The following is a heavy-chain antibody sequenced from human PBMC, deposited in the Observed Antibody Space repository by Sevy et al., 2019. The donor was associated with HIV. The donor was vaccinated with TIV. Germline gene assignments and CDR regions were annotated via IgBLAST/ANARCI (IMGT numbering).Heavy chain of an antibody. D-gene: IGHD2-2*02. V-gene: IGHV3-48*01. CDR2: ISSSSSTI. J-gene: IGHJ6*02. Sequence: GGSLRLSCAASGFTFSSYSMNWVRQAPGKGLEWVSYISSSSSTIYYADSVKGGLTISRDNAKNSLYLQMNSLRAEDTAVYYCARVGVGYCSSTSCYTHYYYYYGMDVWGQGTTVTVSS. CDR3: ARVGVGYCSSTSCYTHYYYYYGMDV. CDR1: GFTFSSYS.